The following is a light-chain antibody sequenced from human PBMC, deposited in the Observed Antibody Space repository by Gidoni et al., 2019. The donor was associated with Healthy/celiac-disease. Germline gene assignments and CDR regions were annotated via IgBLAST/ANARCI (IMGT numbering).Light chain of an antibody. CDR2: DAS. Sequence: DIQLPQSPSTLSASVGDRVTITCRASQSIRSWLAWYQQKPGKAPKLLIYDASSLESGVPSRFSGSGAGTEFTLTISSLQPDEFATYYCQQYNSYSLWTFGQGTKVEIK. V-gene: IGKV1-5*01. CDR1: QSIRSW. J-gene: IGKJ1*01. CDR3: QQYNSYSLWT.